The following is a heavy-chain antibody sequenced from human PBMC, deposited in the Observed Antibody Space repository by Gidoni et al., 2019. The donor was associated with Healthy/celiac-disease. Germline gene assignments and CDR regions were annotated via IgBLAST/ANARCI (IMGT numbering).Heavy chain of an antibody. CDR3: ARDQEWLDHYLNYYFDY. D-gene: IGHD6-19*01. Sequence: QVQLVESGGGLVTPGGSLRLSCASSAFTFSASYMSWSRQAPGTGLEWVSYISSSGSTIYYADSVKGRFTISRDNAKNSLYLQMNSLRAEDTAVYYCARDQEWLDHYLNYYFDYWGQGTLVTVSS. CDR2: ISSSGSTI. V-gene: IGHV3-11*01. CDR1: AFTFSASY. J-gene: IGHJ4*02.